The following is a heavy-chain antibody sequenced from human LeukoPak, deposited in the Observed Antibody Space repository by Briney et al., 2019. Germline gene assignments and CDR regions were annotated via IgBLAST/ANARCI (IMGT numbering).Heavy chain of an antibody. CDR1: GFTFDDYG. J-gene: IGHJ4*02. CDR2: INWNGGST. Sequence: GGSLRLSCAPSGFTFDDYGMSWVRQAPGKGLEWVSGINWNGGSTGYADSVKGRFTISRDNAKNSLYLQMNSLRAEDTALYYCARASYSGYDSDYWGQGTLVTVSA. D-gene: IGHD5-12*01. CDR3: ARASYSGYDSDY. V-gene: IGHV3-20*04.